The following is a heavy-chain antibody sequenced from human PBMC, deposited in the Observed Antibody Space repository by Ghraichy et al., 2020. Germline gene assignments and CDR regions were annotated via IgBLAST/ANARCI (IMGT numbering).Heavy chain of an antibody. V-gene: IGHV4-31*03. CDR3: ARGYSGKNGWFDP. CDR1: GGSISSGGYH. CDR2: IYYSGST. Sequence: SQTLSLTCTVSGGSISSGGYHWSWIRQFPGKGLEWIGYIYYSGSTYYTPSLKSRVIISEDTSKNKLYLKMTSVTAADTAVYYCARGYSGKNGWFDPWGQGTLVNVSS. D-gene: IGHD1-26*01. J-gene: IGHJ5*02.